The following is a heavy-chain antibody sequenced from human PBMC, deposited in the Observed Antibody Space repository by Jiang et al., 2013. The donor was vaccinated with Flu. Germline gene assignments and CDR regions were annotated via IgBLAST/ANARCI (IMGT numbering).Heavy chain of an antibody. CDR3: AKEDRRDGYKSLDY. J-gene: IGHJ4*02. D-gene: IGHD5-24*01. Sequence: VQLLESGGGLVQPGGSLRLSCAASRFTFTNYAMSWVRQAPGKGLKWVSGISASGDATYYADSVKGRFTISRDNSKNTLYLLMSSLRAEDTAIYYCAKEDRRDGYKSLDYWGQGTLVSVSS. CDR1: RFTFTNYA. V-gene: IGHV3-23*01. CDR2: ISASGDAT.